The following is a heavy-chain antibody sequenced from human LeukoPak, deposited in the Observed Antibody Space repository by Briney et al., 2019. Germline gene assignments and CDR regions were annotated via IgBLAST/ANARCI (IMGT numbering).Heavy chain of an antibody. V-gene: IGHV4-59*01. CDR1: GGSISSYY. Sequence: SETLSLTCTVSGGSISSYYWSWIRQPPGKGLEWIGYIYYSGSTYYNPSLKSRVTISVDTSNNQFSLKLSSVTAADTAVYYCAREVGDGYNYVDSWGQGTLVTVSS. J-gene: IGHJ4*02. D-gene: IGHD5-24*01. CDR2: IYYSGST. CDR3: AREVGDGYNYVDS.